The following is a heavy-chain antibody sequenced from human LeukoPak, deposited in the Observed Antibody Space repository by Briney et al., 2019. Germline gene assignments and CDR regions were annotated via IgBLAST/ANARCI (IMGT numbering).Heavy chain of an antibody. D-gene: IGHD1-26*01. CDR2: INPNSGNA. V-gene: IGHV1-8*01. Sequence: ATVKVSCKASGYTFSDYDINWVRQATGQGLEWMGWINPNSGNAGYAQKFQGRVTMTRNTSKSTAYMELSSLRSEDTAVYYCARALAWGGSSYSYYYMDVWDKGTTVTV. CDR3: ARALAWGGSSYSYYYMDV. CDR1: GYTFSDYD. J-gene: IGHJ6*03.